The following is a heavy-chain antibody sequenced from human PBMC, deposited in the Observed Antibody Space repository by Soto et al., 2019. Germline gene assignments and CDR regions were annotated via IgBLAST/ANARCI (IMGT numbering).Heavy chain of an antibody. Sequence: GASVKVSCKASGGTFSSYAISWVRQAPGQGLEWMGGIVPIFGTANYAQKFQGRVTITADESTSTAYMELSSLRSEDTAVYYCARVDYCSGGSCYDYWGQGTLVTVSS. CDR1: GGTFSSYA. CDR3: ARVDYCSGGSCYDY. V-gene: IGHV1-69*13. D-gene: IGHD2-15*01. J-gene: IGHJ4*02. CDR2: IVPIFGTA.